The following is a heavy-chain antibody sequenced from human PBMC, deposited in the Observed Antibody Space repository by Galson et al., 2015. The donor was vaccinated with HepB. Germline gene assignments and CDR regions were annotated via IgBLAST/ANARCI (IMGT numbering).Heavy chain of an antibody. V-gene: IGHV3-23*01. CDR2: ISGSGGST. CDR3: AKGGQLERHGSYYYGMDV. Sequence: SLRLSCAASGFTFSSYAMSWVRQAPGKGLEWVSAISGSGGSTYYADSVKGRFTISRDNSKNTLYLQMNSLRAEDTAVYYCAKGGQLERHGSYYYGMDVWGQGTTVTVSS. J-gene: IGHJ6*02. D-gene: IGHD1-1*01. CDR1: GFTFSSYA.